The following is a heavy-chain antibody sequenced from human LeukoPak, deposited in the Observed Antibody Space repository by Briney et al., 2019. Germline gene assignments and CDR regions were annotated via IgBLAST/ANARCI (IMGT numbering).Heavy chain of an antibody. J-gene: IGHJ4*02. CDR2: MNPNTGNT. CDR1: EYTFTSYD. Sequence: ASVKVSCKASEYTFTSYDINWVRQATGQGLEWMGSMNPNTGNTNYAQKFQGRVTFTRDTSITTAYMELSSLRSEDTAVYYCARVVEMATTKAGFGYWGQGTLVTVSS. CDR3: ARVVEMATTKAGFGY. V-gene: IGHV1-8*03. D-gene: IGHD5-24*01.